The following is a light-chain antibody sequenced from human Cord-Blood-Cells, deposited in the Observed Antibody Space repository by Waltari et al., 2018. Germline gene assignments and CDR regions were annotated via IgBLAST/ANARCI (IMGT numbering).Light chain of an antibody. CDR1: QSVSSY. V-gene: IGKV3-11*01. J-gene: IGKJ4*01. Sequence: EIVLTQSPATLSSSPGERATLSCRASQSVSSYLAWYQQKPGQAPRLLIYDASNRATGIPARFSGSGSGTDFTLTISSLEPEDFAVYYCQQRSNWPGLTFGGGTKVEIK. CDR3: QQRSNWPGLT. CDR2: DAS.